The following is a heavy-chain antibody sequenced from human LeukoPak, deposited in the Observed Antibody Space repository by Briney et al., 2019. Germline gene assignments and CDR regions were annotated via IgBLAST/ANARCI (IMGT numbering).Heavy chain of an antibody. CDR2: IYYSGST. CDR1: GGSISSYY. D-gene: IGHD2-2*01. Sequence: PSETLSLTCTVSGGSISSYYWSWIRQPPGKGLEWIGYIYYSGSTNYNPSLKSRVPISVDTSKNQFSLKLSSVTAADTAVYYCARRPSSQLPLDYWGQGTLVTVSS. CDR3: ARRPSSQLPLDY. V-gene: IGHV4-59*01. J-gene: IGHJ4*02.